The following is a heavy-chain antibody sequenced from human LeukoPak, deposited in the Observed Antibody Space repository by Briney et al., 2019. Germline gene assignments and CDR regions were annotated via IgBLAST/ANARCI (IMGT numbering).Heavy chain of an antibody. CDR2: INPNSGGT. CDR1: GYTFTGYY. D-gene: IGHD5-12*01. J-gene: IGHJ5*02. V-gene: IGHV1-2*02. Sequence: GASVKVSCKASGYTFTGYYMHWVRQAPGQGLEWMGWINPNSGGTNYAQKFQGRVTMTRDTSISTAYMELSRLRSDDTAVYYCARDWSGCSGYERYNWFDPWGQGTLVTVSS. CDR3: ARDWSGCSGYERYNWFDP.